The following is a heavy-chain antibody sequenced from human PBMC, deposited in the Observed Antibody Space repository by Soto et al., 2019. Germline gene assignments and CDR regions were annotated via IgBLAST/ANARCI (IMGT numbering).Heavy chain of an antibody. CDR3: ARDSLALFDS. D-gene: IGHD5-12*01. CDR1: GGSFSNYA. J-gene: IGHJ4*02. Sequence: GASVKVSCKASGGSFSNYAVNWVRQAPGQGLEWMGGIIPMFDTTNNAQKFQGRVTITADESTSTAYMELSRLRSDDTAVYYCARDSLALFDSWGQGTLVTVSS. CDR2: IIPMFDTT. V-gene: IGHV1-69*13.